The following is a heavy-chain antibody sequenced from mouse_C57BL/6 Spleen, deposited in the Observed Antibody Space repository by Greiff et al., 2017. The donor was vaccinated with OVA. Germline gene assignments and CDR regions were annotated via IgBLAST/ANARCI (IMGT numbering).Heavy chain of an antibody. Sequence: EADGGLVQPTGSLKLSCAASGFSFNTYAMNWVRQAPGKGLEWVARIRSKSNNYATYYADSVKDRFTISRDDSESMLYLQMNNLKTEDTAMYYCVRLFDYWGQGTTLTVSS. CDR1: GFSFNTYA. J-gene: IGHJ2*01. CDR3: VRLFDY. CDR2: IRSKSNNYAT. V-gene: IGHV10-1*01.